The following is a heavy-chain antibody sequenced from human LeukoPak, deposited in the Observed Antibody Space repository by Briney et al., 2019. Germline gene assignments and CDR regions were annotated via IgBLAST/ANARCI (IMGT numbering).Heavy chain of an antibody. CDR3: ARENFQY. J-gene: IGHJ4*02. D-gene: IGHD3-3*01. CDR1: GFTFSSYW. V-gene: IGHV3-7*04. Sequence: GGSLRLSCAASGFTFSSYWMNWVRQAPGKGLEWVANIKPDGSDQYYVDSVKGRFTISRDNAKNSLYLQMNSLRGEDTAGYYCARENFQYWAQGTLVTVSS. CDR2: IKPDGSDQ.